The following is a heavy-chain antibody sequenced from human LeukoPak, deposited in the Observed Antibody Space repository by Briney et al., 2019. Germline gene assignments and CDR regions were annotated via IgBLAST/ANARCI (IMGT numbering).Heavy chain of an antibody. CDR1: GFTVSSNY. CDR3: ARDRYYSFDY. Sequence: GGSLRLSCAASGFTVSSNYMSWVRQAPGKGLEWVSYISSSSSTIYYADSVKGRFTISRDNAKNSLYLQMNSLRDEDTAVYYCARDRYYSFDYWGQGTLVTVSS. D-gene: IGHD1-1*01. CDR2: ISSSSSTI. J-gene: IGHJ4*02. V-gene: IGHV3-48*02.